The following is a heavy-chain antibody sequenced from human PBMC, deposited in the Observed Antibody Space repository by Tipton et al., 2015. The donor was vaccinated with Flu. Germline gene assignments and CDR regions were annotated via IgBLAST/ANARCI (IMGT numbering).Heavy chain of an antibody. Sequence: TLSLTCTVSGGSITSYYWSWIRQPPGKGLEWIGYIYYSGSTNYNPSLKSRVTISVDTSKNQFSLKLSPVTAADTAVYYCARRKTVTTRLTYFDYWGQGTLVTVSP. CDR2: IYYSGST. J-gene: IGHJ4*02. D-gene: IGHD4-17*01. V-gene: IGHV4-59*08. CDR3: ARRKTVTTRLTYFDY. CDR1: GGSITSYY.